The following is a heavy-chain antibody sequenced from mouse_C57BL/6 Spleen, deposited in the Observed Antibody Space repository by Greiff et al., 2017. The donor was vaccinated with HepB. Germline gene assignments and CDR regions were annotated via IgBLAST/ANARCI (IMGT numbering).Heavy chain of an antibody. Sequence: EVQLQESGAELVRPGASVKLPCTASGFNIKDDYMHWVKQRPEQGLEWIGWIDPENGDTEYASKFQGKATITADTSSNTAYLQLSSLTSEDTAVYYCTTPLYGSSYGAWFAYWGQGTLVTVSA. CDR1: GFNIKDDY. V-gene: IGHV14-4*01. CDR3: TTPLYGSSYGAWFAY. CDR2: IDPENGDT. J-gene: IGHJ3*01. D-gene: IGHD1-1*01.